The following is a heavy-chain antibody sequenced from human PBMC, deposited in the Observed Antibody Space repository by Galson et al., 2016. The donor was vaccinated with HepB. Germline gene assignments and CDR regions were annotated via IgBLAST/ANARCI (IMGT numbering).Heavy chain of an antibody. CDR1: GFTFSSYG. Sequence: LRLSCAAYGFTFSSYGMHWVRQAPGKGLEWVAVISYDGSDKYYADSVKGRFTISRDNSRNTLYLQMSSLRAEDTAVYYCAKDVWRGSGTDYYGMDVWGQGTAVTVSS. CDR2: ISYDGSDK. CDR3: AKDVWRGSGTDYYGMDV. J-gene: IGHJ6*02. V-gene: IGHV3-30*18. D-gene: IGHD1-1*01.